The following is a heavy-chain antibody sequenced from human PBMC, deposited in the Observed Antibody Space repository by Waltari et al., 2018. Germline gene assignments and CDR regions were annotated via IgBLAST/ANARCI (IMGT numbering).Heavy chain of an antibody. CDR2: ISFDGSNK. CDR3: AKSLVSSYYYYYGMDV. J-gene: IGHJ6*02. Sequence: QVQLVESGGGVVQPGRSLRLSCAASGFTFSSYGLHWVRPAPGKGLEWVAVISFDGSNKYYADSVKGRFTISRDNSKNTLYLQMNSLRTEDTAVYYCAKSLVSSYYYYYGMDVWGQGTTVTVSS. D-gene: IGHD2-21*01. CDR1: GFTFSSYG. V-gene: IGHV3-30*18.